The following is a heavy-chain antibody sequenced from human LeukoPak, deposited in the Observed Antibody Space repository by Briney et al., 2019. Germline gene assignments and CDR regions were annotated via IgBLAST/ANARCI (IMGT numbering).Heavy chain of an antibody. CDR2: IRNDGSSK. CDR3: ARSPPSFPPIHSSSWYSPY. D-gene: IGHD6-13*01. J-gene: IGHJ4*02. Sequence: GGSLRLSCAPSGFTFSNYGMHWVRQAPGKGLEWVTFIRNDGSSKYYADSVKGRFTISRDNSKNTLYLQMNSLRAEDTAVYYCARSPPSFPPIHSSSWYSPYWGQGTLVTVSS. CDR1: GFTFSNYG. V-gene: IGHV3-30*02.